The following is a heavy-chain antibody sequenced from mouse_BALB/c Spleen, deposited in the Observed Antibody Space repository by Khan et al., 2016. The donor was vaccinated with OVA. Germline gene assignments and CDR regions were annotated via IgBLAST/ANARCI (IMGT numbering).Heavy chain of an antibody. CDR2: IWGDGNT. CDR3: GTCTPDYYSNDY. J-gene: IGHJ4*01. CDR1: GFSLTSYG. V-gene: IGHV2-3*01. Sequence: QMQLEESGPGLVAPSQSLSITCTVSGFSLTSYGVNWVRQPPRKGLEWLGVIWGDGNTNYYSAPLPRLIISKDNSTSHVFLQLNILLTDDTATYFCGTCTPDYYSNDYWGQGTSVTVSA.